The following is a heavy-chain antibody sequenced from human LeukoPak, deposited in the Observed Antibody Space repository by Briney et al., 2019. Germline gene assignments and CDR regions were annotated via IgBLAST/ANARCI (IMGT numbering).Heavy chain of an antibody. J-gene: IGHJ6*03. CDR2: INPNSGGT. CDR3: ARDLGSSWFRYYYYYYMDV. D-gene: IGHD6-13*01. V-gene: IGHV1-2*02. Sequence: ASVKVSCKASGYTFNGYYMHWVRQAPGQGLEWMAWINPNSGGTNYAQKFQGRVTMTRDTSISTAYMELSRLRSDDTAVYYCARDLGSSWFRYYYYYYMDVWGKGTTVTISS. CDR1: GYTFNGYY.